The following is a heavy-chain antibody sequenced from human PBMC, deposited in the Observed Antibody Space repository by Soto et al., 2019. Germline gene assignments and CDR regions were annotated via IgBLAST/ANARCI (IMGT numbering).Heavy chain of an antibody. V-gene: IGHV1-69*10. CDR1: GGTFSSYA. CDR3: ATLNYGDYYYYYYGMDV. J-gene: IGHJ6*02. D-gene: IGHD4-17*01. Sequence: SVKVSCKASGGTFSSYAISWVRQAPGQGLEWMGGIIPILGIANYAQKFQGRVTITADKSTSTAYMELSSLRSEDTAVYYCATLNYGDYYYYYYGMDVWGQGTTVTVSS. CDR2: IIPILGIA.